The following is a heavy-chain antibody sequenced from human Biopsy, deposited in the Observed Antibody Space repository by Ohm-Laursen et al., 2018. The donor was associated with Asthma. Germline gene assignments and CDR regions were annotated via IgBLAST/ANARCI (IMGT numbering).Heavy chain of an antibody. CDR3: ARHWNWGSFFDY. J-gene: IGHJ4*02. CDR1: GGSVSSGNNS. Sequence: SETLSLTCAVSGGSVSSGNNSWTWIRQPPGKGLEWIGYMYHSGRTYYNPPLKSRVNISVDKSKNQFSLKVNSVTAADTAVFYCARHWNWGSFFDYWGQGMLVTVSS. CDR2: MYHSGRT. D-gene: IGHD7-27*01. V-gene: IGHV4-30-2*01.